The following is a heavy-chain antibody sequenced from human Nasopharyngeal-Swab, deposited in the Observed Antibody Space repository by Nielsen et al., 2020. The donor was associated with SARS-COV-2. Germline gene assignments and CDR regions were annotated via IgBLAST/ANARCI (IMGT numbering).Heavy chain of an antibody. D-gene: IGHD6-13*01. CDR1: GGSISSYY. CDR2: IYYSGST. CDR3: ARESPAAGTAFDI. Sequence: GSLRLSCTVSGGSISSYYWSWIRQPPGKGLEWIGYIYYSGSTNYNPSLKSRVTISVDTSKNQFSLKLSYVTAADTAVYYCARESPAAGTAFDIWGQGTMVTVSS. V-gene: IGHV4-59*13. J-gene: IGHJ3*02.